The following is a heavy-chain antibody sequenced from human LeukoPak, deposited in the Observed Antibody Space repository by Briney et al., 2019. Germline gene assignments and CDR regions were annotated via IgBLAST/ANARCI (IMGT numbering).Heavy chain of an antibody. CDR1: DFTFSGST. CDR3: TIHYDSGGYRFDY. J-gene: IGHJ4*02. Sequence: PGGSLRLSCAASDFTFSGSTMHWVRQASGKGLEWVGRIRNKCNNYATAYGESVKGRFTISRDDSNNTAYLQMNSLKTEDTAVYYCTIHYDSGGYRFDYWGQGTLVTVSS. CDR2: IRNKCNNYAT. V-gene: IGHV3-73*01. D-gene: IGHD3-22*01.